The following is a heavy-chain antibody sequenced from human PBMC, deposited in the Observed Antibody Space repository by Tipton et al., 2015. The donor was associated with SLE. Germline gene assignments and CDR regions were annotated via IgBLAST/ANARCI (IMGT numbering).Heavy chain of an antibody. J-gene: IGHJ3*02. CDR1: GYSISSGYY. Sequence: TLSLTCAVSGYSISSGYYWGWIRQPPGKGLEWIGSLYDSGSTYYNPSLKSRVTISVDTSKNQFSLRLSSVTAADTAVYYCARDISSWFDAFDIWGQGTMVTVSS. D-gene: IGHD6-13*01. CDR3: ARDISSWFDAFDI. CDR2: LYDSGST. V-gene: IGHV4-38-2*02.